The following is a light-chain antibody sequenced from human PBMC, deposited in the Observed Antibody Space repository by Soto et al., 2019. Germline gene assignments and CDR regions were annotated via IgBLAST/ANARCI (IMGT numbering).Light chain of an antibody. CDR1: SSDVGGYNY. J-gene: IGLJ2*01. CDR3: NSYTSTSTLVV. V-gene: IGLV2-14*01. CDR2: DVS. Sequence: QSALTQPASVSGSPGQSITISCTGSSSDVGGYNYVSWYQQHPGKAPKLMIYDVSNRPSGVSNRFSGSKSGNTASLTISGLQAEDEADYYCNSYTSTSTLVVFGGGTQLTV.